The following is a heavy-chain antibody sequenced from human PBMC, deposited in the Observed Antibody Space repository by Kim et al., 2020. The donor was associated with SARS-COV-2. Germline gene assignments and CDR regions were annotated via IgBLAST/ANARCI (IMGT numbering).Heavy chain of an antibody. CDR1: GFTFGSAH. CDR3: AREGHSSGRAGSFDD. CDR2: ISADESNK. D-gene: IGHD6-19*01. J-gene: IGHJ4*02. Sequence: GGSLRLSCAGSGFTFGSAHMHWVRQAPGKGLEWVALISADESNKDYVDSVKGRFTVSRDNSQNTLFLQIDSLRAEDMAVYYCAREGHSSGRAGSFDDWGQGTLVTVSS. V-gene: IGHV3-30*03.